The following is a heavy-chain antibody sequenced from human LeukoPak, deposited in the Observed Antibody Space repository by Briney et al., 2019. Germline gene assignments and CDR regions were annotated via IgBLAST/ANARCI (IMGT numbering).Heavy chain of an antibody. V-gene: IGHV4-59*01. J-gene: IGHJ4*02. Sequence: SETLSLTCTVSGGSISSYYWSWIRQPPGKGLEWIGNIYYSGSTNYNPSLKSRVTISVDTSKNQFSLRLSSVTAADTAVYYCAREVVAAAGTVDYWGQGTLVIVSS. CDR1: GGSISSYY. D-gene: IGHD6-13*01. CDR2: IYYSGST. CDR3: AREVVAAAGTVDY.